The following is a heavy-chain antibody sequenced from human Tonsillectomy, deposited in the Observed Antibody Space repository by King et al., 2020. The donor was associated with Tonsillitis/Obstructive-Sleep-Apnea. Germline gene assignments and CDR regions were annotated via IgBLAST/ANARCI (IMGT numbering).Heavy chain of an antibody. CDR1: GFTFSTYS. CDR2: ISTSSSYI. V-gene: IGHV3-21*01. Sequence: VQLVESGGGLVKPGGSLRLSCAASGFTFSTYSMSWVRQAPGKGLEWVSSISTSSSYIYYGDSVKGRFTISRDKAKNSLYLQMNSLRAEDTAVYYCARDSDDAFDIWGQGTMVTVSS. CDR3: ARDSDDAFDI. J-gene: IGHJ3*02.